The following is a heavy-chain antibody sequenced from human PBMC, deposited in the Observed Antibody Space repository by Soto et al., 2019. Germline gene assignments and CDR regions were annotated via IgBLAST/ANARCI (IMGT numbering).Heavy chain of an antibody. Sequence: QVQLVQSGAEVKKPGASVKVSCKASGYTFTSYAMHWVRQAPGQRLEWMGWINAGNGNTKYSQKFQGRVTITRDTSASTAYMELSSLRSEDTAVYYCARGDISSWSPAEYWGQGTLVTVSS. CDR3: ARGDISSWSPAEY. D-gene: IGHD6-13*01. CDR2: INAGNGNT. CDR1: GYTFTSYA. J-gene: IGHJ4*02. V-gene: IGHV1-3*01.